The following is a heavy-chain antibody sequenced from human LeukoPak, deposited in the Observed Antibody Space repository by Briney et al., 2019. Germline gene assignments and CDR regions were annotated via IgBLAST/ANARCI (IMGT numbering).Heavy chain of an antibody. V-gene: IGHV4-61*02. D-gene: IGHD2-15*01. CDR3: ARNSCPSGSCYDNRGYFDY. CDR1: GGSISSATYY. CDR2: IYTSGST. Sequence: SETLSLTCTVSGGSISSATYYWSWIRQPAGKGLEWIGRIYTSGSTNYNPSLKSRITISVDTSKNQFSLKLSSVTAADTAMYYCARNSCPSGSCYDNRGYFDYWGQGTLVTVSS. J-gene: IGHJ4*02.